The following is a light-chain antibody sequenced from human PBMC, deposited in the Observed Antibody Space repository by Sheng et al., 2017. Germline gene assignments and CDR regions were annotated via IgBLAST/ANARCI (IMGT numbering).Light chain of an antibody. CDR1: QSISSW. CDR2: KAS. Sequence: DIQMTQSPSTLSASVGDRVTITCRASQSISSWLAWYHQKPGKAPKLLIYKASSLESGVPSRFSGSGSGTEFTLTISSLQPDDFATYYCQQYNSFPWTFGQGTEGGN. CDR3: QQYNSFPWT. J-gene: IGKJ1*01. V-gene: IGKV1-5*03.